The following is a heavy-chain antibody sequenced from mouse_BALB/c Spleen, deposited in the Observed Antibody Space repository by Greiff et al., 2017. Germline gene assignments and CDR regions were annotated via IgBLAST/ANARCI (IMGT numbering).Heavy chain of an antibody. J-gene: IGHJ4*01. CDR3: ARRDGNYYYAMDY. CDR1: GYTFTSYW. D-gene: IGHD2-1*01. CDR2: IYPGDGDT. V-gene: IGHV1-87*01. Sequence: QVQLKESGAELARPGASVKLSCKASGYTFTSYWMQWVKQRPGQGLEWIGAIYPGDGDTRYTQKFKGKATLTADKSSSTAYMQLSSLASEDSAVYYCARRDGNYYYAMDYWGQGTSVTVSS.